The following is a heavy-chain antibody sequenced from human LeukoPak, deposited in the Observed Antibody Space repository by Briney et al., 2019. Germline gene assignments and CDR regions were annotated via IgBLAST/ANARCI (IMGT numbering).Heavy chain of an antibody. CDR2: ISYDGSNK. Sequence: GGSLRLSCAASGFTFSSYGMHWVRQAPGKGLEWVAVISYDGSNKYYADSVKGRFTISRDNSKNTLYLQMNSLRAEDTAVYYCAKAFQQWLLDYWGQGTLVTVSS. V-gene: IGHV3-30*18. J-gene: IGHJ4*02. CDR1: GFTFSSYG. CDR3: AKAFQQWLLDY. D-gene: IGHD6-19*01.